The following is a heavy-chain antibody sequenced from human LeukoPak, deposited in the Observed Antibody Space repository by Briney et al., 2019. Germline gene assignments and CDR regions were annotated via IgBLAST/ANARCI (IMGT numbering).Heavy chain of an antibody. CDR1: GGSISSSSYY. D-gene: IGHD3-3*01. V-gene: IGHV4-39*01. CDR3: ARQLITIFGVGPYYYYYYGMDV. CDR2: IYYSGST. J-gene: IGHJ6*02. Sequence: SETLSLTCTVSGGSISSSSYYWGWIRQPPGKGLEWIGSIYYSGSTHYNPSLKSRVTISVDTSKNQFSLKLSSVTAADTAVYYCARQLITIFGVGPYYYYYYGMDVWGQGTTVTVSS.